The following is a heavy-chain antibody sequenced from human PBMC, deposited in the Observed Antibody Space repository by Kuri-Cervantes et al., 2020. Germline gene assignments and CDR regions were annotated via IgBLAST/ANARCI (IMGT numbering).Heavy chain of an antibody. D-gene: IGHD3-10*01. Sequence: GGSLRLSCAASGFTFSDYYMSWIRQAPGKGLEWVSYISSSGSTIYYADSVKGRLTISRDNAKNSLYLQMNSLRAEDTAVYYCARDYDPMILWFGESYYYYGMDVWGQGTTVTVSS. CDR2: ISSSGSTI. J-gene: IGHJ6*02. V-gene: IGHV3-11*04. CDR3: ARDYDPMILWFGESYYYYGMDV. CDR1: GFTFSDYY.